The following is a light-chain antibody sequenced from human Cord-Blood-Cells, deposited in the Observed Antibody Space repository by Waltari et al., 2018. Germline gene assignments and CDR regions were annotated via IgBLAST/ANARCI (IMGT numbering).Light chain of an antibody. J-gene: IGKJ1*01. Sequence: DIVMTQTPLSRSVTPGQPSSISCKSSQSLLHSDGKTYLYWYLQKPGQSPQLLIYEVSSRVSGVPDSFSGSGSGTDFTLKISRVEAEDVGVYYCMQGIHLPRTFGQGTKVEIK. CDR2: EVS. CDR3: MQGIHLPRT. CDR1: QSLLHSDGKTY. V-gene: IGKV2-29*02.